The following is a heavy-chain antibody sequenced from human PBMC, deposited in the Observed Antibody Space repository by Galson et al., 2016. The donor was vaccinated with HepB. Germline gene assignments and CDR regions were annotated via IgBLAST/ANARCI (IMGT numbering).Heavy chain of an antibody. Sequence: SVKVSCKASGGTFSNYGFTWVRQAPGQGLEWMGGIIPILGTSNYAQKFQGRVTISADTSTSTVYMELSSLRSEDTAVFFCGVPENHSYYAMDVWGQGTTVTISS. D-gene: IGHD1-14*01. V-gene: IGHV1-69*10. J-gene: IGHJ6*02. CDR1: GGTFSNYG. CDR2: IIPILGTS. CDR3: GVPENHSYYAMDV.